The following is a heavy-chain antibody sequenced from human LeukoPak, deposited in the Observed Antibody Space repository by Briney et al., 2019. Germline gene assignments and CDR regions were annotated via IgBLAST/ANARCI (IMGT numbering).Heavy chain of an antibody. CDR3: IRGGPSTWS. V-gene: IGHV3-7*01. CDR2: IKQDGSEM. J-gene: IGHJ5*02. D-gene: IGHD2-15*01. CDR1: GFTFSNYW. Sequence: GRSLRLSCAASGFTFSNYWMTWVRQAPGKGLEWVANIKQDGSEMHYVDSVKGRFTISRDDATNMVFLQMNSLRPEDTAIYYCIRGGPSTWSWGQGTLVTVSS.